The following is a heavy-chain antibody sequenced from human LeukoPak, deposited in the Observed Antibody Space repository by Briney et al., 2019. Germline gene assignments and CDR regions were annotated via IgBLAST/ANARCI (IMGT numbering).Heavy chain of an antibody. CDR1: GGSIGSYY. CDR2: IYYSGST. CDR3: ARGWAYFDC. J-gene: IGHJ4*02. D-gene: IGHD1-26*01. V-gene: IGHV4-59*08. Sequence: PSETLSLTCTVSGGSIGSYYWSWIRQPPGKGLEWIGYIYYSGSTDYNPSLKSRVTISLDTSKNQFSLKLNSVTAADAAVYYCARGWAYFDCWGQGTLVTVSS.